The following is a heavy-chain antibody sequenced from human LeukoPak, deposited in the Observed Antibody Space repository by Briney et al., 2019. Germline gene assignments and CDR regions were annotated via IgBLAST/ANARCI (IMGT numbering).Heavy chain of an antibody. CDR1: GYTFTSYG. J-gene: IGHJ6*03. D-gene: IGHD1-14*01. Sequence: GASVKVSCKASGYTFTSYGISWVRQAPGQGLEWMGWISAYNGNTNYAQKLQGRVTMTTDTSTSTAYMELRSLRSDDTAVYYCAILREPPNYYYYYMDVWGKGTTVTISS. V-gene: IGHV1-18*01. CDR2: ISAYNGNT. CDR3: AILREPPNYYYYYMDV.